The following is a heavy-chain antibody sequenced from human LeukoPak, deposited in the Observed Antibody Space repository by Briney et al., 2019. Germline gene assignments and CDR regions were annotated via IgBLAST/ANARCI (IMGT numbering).Heavy chain of an antibody. CDR3: ARPCSSTSCHDAFDI. CDR2: IHYSGST. V-gene: IGHV4-39*01. CDR1: GGSISSSSYY. Sequence: SETLSLTCTVSGGSISSSSYYWGWIRHPPGKGLEWMGSIHYSGSTYYNPSLKSRDTISVDTSKTQSSLKLSSVTAADTAVYYCARPCSSTSCHDAFDIWGQGTMVTVSS. J-gene: IGHJ3*02. D-gene: IGHD2-2*01.